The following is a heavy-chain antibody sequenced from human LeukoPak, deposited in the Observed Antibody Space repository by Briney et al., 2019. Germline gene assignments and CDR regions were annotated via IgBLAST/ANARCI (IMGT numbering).Heavy chain of an antibody. Sequence: NPSETLSLTCTVSSGSMTDACWSWFRQAPGKGLGWLGFIYPNGLTEYSPPLRSRVSFSVATSKREATVRLSSVTASDTAVYYCTREVYGRSGYFLDFWGQGTLVTLSS. CDR1: SGSMTDAC. CDR3: TREVYGRSGYFLDF. V-gene: IGHV4-59*12. J-gene: IGHJ4*02. CDR2: IYPNGLT. D-gene: IGHD3-22*01.